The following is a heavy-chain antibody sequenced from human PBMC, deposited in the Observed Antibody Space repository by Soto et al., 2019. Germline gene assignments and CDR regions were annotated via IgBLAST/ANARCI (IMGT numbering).Heavy chain of an antibody. J-gene: IGHJ4*02. V-gene: IGHV3-64D*06. Sequence: XGCLRLSCSACGFKVKNYAMHWVRQTQGKGLEYVSVISSDVSSTSYADFVEGRFTMSRDNSKNTVDLQMTSLRPDDTAVYYCVKSVGDSEPAFWGQGILVTV. CDR2: ISSDVSST. CDR3: VKSVGDSEPAF. D-gene: IGHD1-26*01. CDR1: GFKVKNYA.